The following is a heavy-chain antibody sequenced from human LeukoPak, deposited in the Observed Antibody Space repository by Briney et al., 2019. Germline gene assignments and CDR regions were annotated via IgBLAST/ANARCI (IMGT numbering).Heavy chain of an antibody. D-gene: IGHD5-24*01. CDR2: ISGSGSST. CDR1: GFTLSSYA. Sequence: GGSLRLSCAASGFTLSSYAMSWVRQAPGKGREWVSAISGSGSSTYYTDSVKGRFTISRDNSKNTLYLQMNSLRAEDTALYYCAKRDGYNSNPLKDWGQGTLVTVSS. V-gene: IGHV3-23*01. CDR3: AKRDGYNSNPLKD. J-gene: IGHJ4*02.